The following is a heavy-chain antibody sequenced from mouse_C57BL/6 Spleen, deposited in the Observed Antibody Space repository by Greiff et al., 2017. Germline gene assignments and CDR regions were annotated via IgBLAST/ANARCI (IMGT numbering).Heavy chain of an antibody. Sequence: VQLKESGPELVQPGDSVTISCKASGYSFTGYFMNWVMQSHGKSLEWIGRINPYNGDTFYNQKFKGKSTLTVDKSSSTSHMELRCLTSDDSAVYYCARSDSNYDYAMDYWGQGTSVTVSS. D-gene: IGHD2-5*01. CDR2: INPYNGDT. CDR3: ARSDSNYDYAMDY. J-gene: IGHJ4*01. V-gene: IGHV1-20*01. CDR1: GYSFTGYF.